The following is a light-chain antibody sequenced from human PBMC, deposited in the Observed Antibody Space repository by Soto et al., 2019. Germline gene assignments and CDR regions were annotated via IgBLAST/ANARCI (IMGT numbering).Light chain of an antibody. CDR2: VVT. CDR1: TSDIGFYDY. CDR3: SSHSTSYIYL. V-gene: IGLV2-14*01. Sequence: QSALTRPASVSGSPGQSLTISCTGTTSDIGFYDYVSWYQQYSGKAPKLLIYVVTIRPSGISNRFSGSKSGSTASLTISGLRDQEEADYYRSSHSTSYIYLFGSGTKVTVL. J-gene: IGLJ1*01.